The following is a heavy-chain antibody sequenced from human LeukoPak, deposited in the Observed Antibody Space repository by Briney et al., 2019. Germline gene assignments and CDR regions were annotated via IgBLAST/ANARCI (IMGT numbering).Heavy chain of an antibody. Sequence: ASVKVSCKAPGYTFTSYDINWVRQATGQGLEWMGWMNPNSGNTGYAQKFQGRVTMTRNTSISTAYMELSSLRSEDTAVYYCARVEAAAGSVERDFDYWGQGTLVTVSS. CDR1: GYTFTSYD. CDR3: ARVEAAAGSVERDFDY. V-gene: IGHV1-8*01. D-gene: IGHD6-13*01. CDR2: MNPNSGNT. J-gene: IGHJ4*02.